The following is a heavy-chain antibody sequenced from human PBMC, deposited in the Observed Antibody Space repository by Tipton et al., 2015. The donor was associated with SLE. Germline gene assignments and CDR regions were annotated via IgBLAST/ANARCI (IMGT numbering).Heavy chain of an antibody. D-gene: IGHD5-24*01. CDR1: GFDFMRYA. CDR3: TRNIGHEMSDY. V-gene: IGHV3-7*01. CDR2: IKDDGTTE. Sequence: SLRLSCAASGFDFMRYAMSWVRQAPGKGLEWVANIKDDGTTENYVDSVKGRFTISRDNARNSVYLQMNVLRADDTAVYYCTRNIGHEMSDYWGQGTLVIVSS. J-gene: IGHJ4*02.